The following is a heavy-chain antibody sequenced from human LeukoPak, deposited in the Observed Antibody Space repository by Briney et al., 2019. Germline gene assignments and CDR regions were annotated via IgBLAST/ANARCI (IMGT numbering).Heavy chain of an antibody. CDR3: ARGRVYCSSTSCYRGAYYYYGMDV. D-gene: IGHD2-2*01. CDR2: INHSGST. CDR1: GGSFSGYY. Sequence: SETLSLTCAVYGGSFSGYYWSWIRQPPGKGLEWIGEINHSGSTNYNPSLKSRVTTSVDTSKNQFSLKLSSVTAADTAVYYCARGRVYCSSTSCYRGAYYYYGMDVWGQGTTVTVSS. J-gene: IGHJ6*02. V-gene: IGHV4-34*01.